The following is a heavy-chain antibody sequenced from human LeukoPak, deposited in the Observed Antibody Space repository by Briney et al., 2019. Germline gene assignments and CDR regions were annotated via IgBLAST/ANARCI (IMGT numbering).Heavy chain of an antibody. CDR1: GYRFIWYW. V-gene: IGHV5-10-1*01. CDR3: ARHPLELQLAIWFDP. Sequence: GESLRISCKGSGYRFIWYWISLVRQMPGTGLEWMGRIDPSDSYTKYSPSFQGHVTISADKSINTAYLQWSSLKASDTDMYSCARHPLELQLAIWFDPWGQGTLVTVSS. CDR2: IDPSDSYT. J-gene: IGHJ5*02. D-gene: IGHD1-7*01.